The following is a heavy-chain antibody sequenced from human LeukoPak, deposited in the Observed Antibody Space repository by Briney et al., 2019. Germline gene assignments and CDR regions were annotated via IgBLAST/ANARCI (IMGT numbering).Heavy chain of an antibody. D-gene: IGHD3-16*01. J-gene: IGHJ6*03. CDR1: GYTFTSYD. V-gene: IGHV1-8*01. CDR3: ARGPSLGGAYYMDV. CDR2: MNPNNGNT. Sequence: ASVKVSCKASGYTFTSYDINWVRQATGQGLEWIGWMNPNNGNTGYAQKFQGRVTMTRNTSISTAYMELSSLRSEDTAVYYCARGPSLGGAYYMDVWGKGTTVTISS.